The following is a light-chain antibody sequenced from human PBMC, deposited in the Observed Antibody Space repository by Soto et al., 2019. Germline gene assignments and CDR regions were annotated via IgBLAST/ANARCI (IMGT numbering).Light chain of an antibody. CDR3: QQYGSSPLYT. CDR1: QRVSRSY. CDR2: GAS. V-gene: IGKV3-20*01. J-gene: IGKJ2*01. Sequence: IVLTQSPGTMSLSPGERATLSCRASQRVSRSYLAWYQQKPGQAPSLLFYGASSRAPGFTDRFSGSGSCTDFTLTISRLEPEDFAVYYCQQYGSSPLYTFGQGTKLAIK.